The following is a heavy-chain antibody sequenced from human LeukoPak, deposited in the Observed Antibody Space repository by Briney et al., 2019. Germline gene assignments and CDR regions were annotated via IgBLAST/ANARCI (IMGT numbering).Heavy chain of an antibody. CDR3: ARQALWFFDH. CDR1: GGSISSNSNY. V-gene: IGHV4-39*01. J-gene: IGHJ4*02. CDR2: ISYGGST. D-gene: IGHD2-21*01. Sequence: PSETLSLSCTVSGGSISSNSNYWAWIRQPPGRGLVWSGSISYGGSTCYSPSLESRVTISVDTSKNQFSLRLSAVTAADTAVDYCARQALWFFDHWGQGTLVTVSS.